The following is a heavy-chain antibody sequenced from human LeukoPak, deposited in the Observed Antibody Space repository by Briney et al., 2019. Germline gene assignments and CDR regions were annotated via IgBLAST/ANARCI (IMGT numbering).Heavy chain of an antibody. CDR2: INHSGST. Sequence: SETLSLTCTVSGGSISSYYWSWIRQPPGKGLEWIGEINHSGSTNYNPSLKSRVTISVDTSKNQFSLKLSSVTAADTAVYYCARGPLRSSGWQGEDYFDYWGQGTLVTVSS. CDR3: ARGPLRSSGWQGEDYFDY. V-gene: IGHV4-34*01. CDR1: GGSISSYY. J-gene: IGHJ4*02. D-gene: IGHD6-19*01.